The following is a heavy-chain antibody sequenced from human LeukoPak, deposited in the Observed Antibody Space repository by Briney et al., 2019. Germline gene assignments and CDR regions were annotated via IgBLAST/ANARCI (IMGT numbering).Heavy chain of an antibody. D-gene: IGHD3-10*01. CDR1: GFSVSSNY. CDR3: AKGLPGFGDLLDVWNY. CDR2: IYSSGST. V-gene: IGHV3-66*01. Sequence: GGSLRLSCAASGFSVSSNYMSWVRQAPGKGLEWVSVIYSSGSTYYADSVKGRFTISRDNSKNTLYLQMNSLRAEDTALYYCAKGLPGFGDLLDVWNYWGQGILVTVSS. J-gene: IGHJ4*02.